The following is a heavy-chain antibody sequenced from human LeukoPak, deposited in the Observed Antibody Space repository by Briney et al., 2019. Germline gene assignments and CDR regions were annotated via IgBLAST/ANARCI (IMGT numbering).Heavy chain of an antibody. J-gene: IGHJ4*02. Sequence: SETLSLTCIVSSGSINNHYWSWIRQPPGKGLEWIGYIYDSWNTNYNPSLKSRITISIDTSKNQFSLNVTSVTAADTAVYYCARDQIGYGLDYWGQGTLVTVSS. CDR1: SGSINNHY. CDR3: ARDQIGYGLDY. V-gene: IGHV4-59*11. CDR2: IYDSWNT. D-gene: IGHD5-18*01.